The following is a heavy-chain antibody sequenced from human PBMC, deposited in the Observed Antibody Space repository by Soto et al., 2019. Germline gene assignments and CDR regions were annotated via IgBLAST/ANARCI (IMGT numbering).Heavy chain of an antibody. CDR3: AAPLFAVTNAYYYYGMDV. J-gene: IGHJ6*02. D-gene: IGHD4-17*01. V-gene: IGHV1-69*02. CDR1: GGTFSSYT. CDR2: IIPILGIA. Sequence: QVQLVQSGAEVKKPGSSVKVSCKASGGTFSSYTISWVRQAPGQGLEWMGRIIPILGIANYAQKFQGRVTITADXXTXIXXMELSSLRSEDTAVYYCAAPLFAVTNAYYYYGMDVWGQGTTVTVSS.